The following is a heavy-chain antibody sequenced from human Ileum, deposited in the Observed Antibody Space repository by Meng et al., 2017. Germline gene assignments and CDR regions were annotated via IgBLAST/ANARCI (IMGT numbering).Heavy chain of an antibody. CDR2: IHHSGTT. V-gene: IGHV4-4*02. J-gene: IGHJ4*02. D-gene: IGHD3-10*01. Sequence: QVQLQESGPGLVKPSGTLSLTCAVSGGSISSSIWWSWVRQPPEKGLEWIGEIHHSGTTNYSPSLKSRLTISVDKSKNQFSLKLQSXTAADTAVYFCARGVVSGSHYNTYWGQGILVTVSS. CDR1: GGSISSSIW. CDR3: ARGVVSGSHYNTY.